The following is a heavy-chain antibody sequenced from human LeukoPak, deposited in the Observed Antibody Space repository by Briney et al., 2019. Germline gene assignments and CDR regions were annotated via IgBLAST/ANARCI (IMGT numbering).Heavy chain of an antibody. CDR1: GYTFTSYD. J-gene: IGHJ3*02. V-gene: IGHV1-8*01. CDR2: MNPNSGNT. D-gene: IGHD2-15*01. CDR3: ASSDCSGGSCYSDAFDI. Sequence: GASVKVSCKASGYTFTSYDINWVRQATGQGLEWMGWMNPNSGNTGYAQKFQGRVTMTRNTSISTAYMELSSLRSEDTAVYYCASSDCSGGSCYSDAFDIWAKGQWSPSLQ.